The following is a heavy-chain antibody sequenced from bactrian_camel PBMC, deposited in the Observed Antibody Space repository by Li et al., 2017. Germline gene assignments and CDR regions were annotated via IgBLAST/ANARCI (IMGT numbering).Heavy chain of an antibody. V-gene: IGHV3S53*01. Sequence: HVQLVESGGGSVQAGGSLKLTCVASGFIFSNCGMGWYRQVPGKERELVSDINSDGTSKIADSVKGRFTISQDLAKNTVYLEMNSLKTDGTGVYLCSAILNLGRGRACVGKGPNYWGQGTQVTVS. D-gene: IGHD5*01. CDR1: GFIFSNCG. J-gene: IGHJ4*01. CDR2: INSDGTS. CDR3: SAILNLGRGRACVGKGPNY.